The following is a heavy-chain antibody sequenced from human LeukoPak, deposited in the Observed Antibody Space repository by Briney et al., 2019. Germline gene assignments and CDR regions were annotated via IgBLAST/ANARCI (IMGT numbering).Heavy chain of an antibody. D-gene: IGHD3-10*01. J-gene: IGHJ3*02. CDR1: GDSISSHY. V-gene: IGHV4-4*07. CDR3: ARLYYYNDGGLYFGPEAFDI. CDR2: TSGTG. Sequence: SETLSLTCTVSGDSISSHYLGWIRQPAGKGLEWIGITSGTGNYNPSLKSRVSMSVDTSRNLVSLTLTSVTAADTAVYYCARLYYYNDGGLYFGPEAFDIWGQGTRVTVSS.